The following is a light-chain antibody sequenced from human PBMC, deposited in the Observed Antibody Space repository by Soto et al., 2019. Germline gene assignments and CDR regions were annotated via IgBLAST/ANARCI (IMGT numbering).Light chain of an antibody. CDR3: QQSYSFPRT. V-gene: IGKV1-39*01. CDR2: AAS. Sequence: DILMTQSPSSLYASVGDRVTITCRASQSISSYLYWYQQKPGKAPNLLIYAASSLQSGAPSRFSGSGSGTDFTLTISSLQPEDFATYYCQQSYSFPRTFGQGTKVEIK. J-gene: IGKJ1*01. CDR1: QSISSY.